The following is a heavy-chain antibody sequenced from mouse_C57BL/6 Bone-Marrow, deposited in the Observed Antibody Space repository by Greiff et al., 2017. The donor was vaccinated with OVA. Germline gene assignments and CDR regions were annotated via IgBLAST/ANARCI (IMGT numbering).Heavy chain of an antibody. CDR1: GFSLSTSGMG. V-gene: IGHV8-12*01. J-gene: IGHJ1*03. CDR3: AFYYDYDRAYLYFDV. CDR2: IYWDDDK. D-gene: IGHD2-4*01. Sequence: QVTLKESGPGILQSSQTLSLTCSFSGFSLSTSGMGVSWIRQPSGKGLEWLAHIYWDDDKRYNPSLKSRLTISKDTSRNQVFLKITSVDTADTATYYCAFYYDYDRAYLYFDVWGTGTTVTVSS.